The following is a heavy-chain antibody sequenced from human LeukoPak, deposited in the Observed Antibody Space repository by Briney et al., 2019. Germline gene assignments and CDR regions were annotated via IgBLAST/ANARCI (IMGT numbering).Heavy chain of an antibody. CDR2: IYYSGST. J-gene: IGHJ4*02. CDR3: ARHDTHDSSGYYPLDY. V-gene: IGHV4-59*08. D-gene: IGHD3-22*01. Sequence: PSETLSLTCTVSGGSISGYYWSWIRQPPGKGLEWIGCIYYSGSTNYNPSLKSRVTISVDTSKNQFSLKLSSVTAADTAVYYCARHDTHDSSGYYPLDYWGQGTLVTVFS. CDR1: GGSISGYY.